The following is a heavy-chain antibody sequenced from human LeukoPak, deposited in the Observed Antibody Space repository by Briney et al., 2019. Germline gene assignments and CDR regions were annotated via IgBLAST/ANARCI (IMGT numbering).Heavy chain of an antibody. CDR3: AKEAPGWFDY. J-gene: IGHJ4*02. Sequence: PGGSLRLSCAASGFTFSRNAMNWVRQASGKGLEWVSAISVSGGSTYYADSVKGRFTISRDNSKNTLYLQMNSLRAEDTAVYYCAKEAPGWFDYWGQGTLVTVSS. V-gene: IGHV3-23*01. CDR1: GFTFSRNA. CDR2: ISVSGGST.